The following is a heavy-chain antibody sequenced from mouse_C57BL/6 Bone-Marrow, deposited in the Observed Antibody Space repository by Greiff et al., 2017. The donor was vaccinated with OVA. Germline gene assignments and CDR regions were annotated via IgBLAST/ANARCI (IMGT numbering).Heavy chain of an antibody. CDR1: GFTFSDYY. CDR2: ISNGGGST. Sequence: EVKLEESGGGLVQPGGSLKLSCAASGFTFSDYYMYWVRQTPEKRLEWVAYISNGGGSTYYPDTVKGRFTISRDNAKNTLYLQMSRLKSEDTAMYYCASLFITTVGQGMDYWGQGTSVTVSS. CDR3: ASLFITTVGQGMDY. J-gene: IGHJ4*01. D-gene: IGHD1-1*01. V-gene: IGHV5-12*01.